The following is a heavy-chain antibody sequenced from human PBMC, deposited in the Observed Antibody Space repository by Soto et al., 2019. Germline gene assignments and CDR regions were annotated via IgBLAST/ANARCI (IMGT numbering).Heavy chain of an antibody. V-gene: IGHV1-69*02. CDR2: IIPYLDIT. CDR3: ARDTTY. D-gene: IGHD5-18*01. Sequence: QVQLVQSGAEVKKPGSSVKVSCKASGGTFGTYTISWVRQAPGQGLEWMGRIIPYLDITDYAQKFQGRFTIAADKSTTTAYMELNSLRSEDRAVYFCARDTTYWGQGTLVTVSS. J-gene: IGHJ4*02. CDR1: GGTFGTYT.